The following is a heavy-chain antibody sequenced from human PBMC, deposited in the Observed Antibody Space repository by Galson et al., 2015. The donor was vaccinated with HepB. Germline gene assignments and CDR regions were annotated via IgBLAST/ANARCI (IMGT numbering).Heavy chain of an antibody. CDR1: GYTFTSYG. D-gene: IGHD4-17*01. CDR2: ISAYNGNT. J-gene: IGHJ6*02. V-gene: IGHV1-18*04. CDR3: ARDYYGKNGDYYYYGMDV. Sequence: SVKVSCKASGYTFTSYGISWVRQAPGQGLEWMGWISAYNGNTNYAQKLQGRVTMTTDTSTSTAYMELRSLRSDDTAVYYCARDYYGKNGDYYYYGMDVWGQGTTVTVSS.